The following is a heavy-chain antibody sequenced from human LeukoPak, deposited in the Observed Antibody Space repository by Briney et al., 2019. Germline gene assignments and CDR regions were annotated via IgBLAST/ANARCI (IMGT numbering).Heavy chain of an antibody. CDR2: ISYDGSNK. J-gene: IGHJ4*02. CDR3: ARDIVATIGGGHFDY. Sequence: PGRSLRLSCAASGFTFSSYAMHWVRQAPGKGLEWVAVISYDGSNKYYADSVKGRFTISRDNSKNTLYLQMNSLRAEDTAVYYCARDIVATIGGGHFDYWGRGTLVTVSS. V-gene: IGHV3-30*04. D-gene: IGHD5-12*01. CDR1: GFTFSSYA.